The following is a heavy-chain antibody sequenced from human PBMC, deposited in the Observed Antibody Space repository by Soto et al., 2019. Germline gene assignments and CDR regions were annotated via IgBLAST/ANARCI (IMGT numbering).Heavy chain of an antibody. CDR3: ARGGKDGTNGLCSVYGMDV. V-gene: IGHV1-18*01. Sequence: QVQLVQSGAEVKKPGASVKVSCKASGYTFTSYGISWVRQAPGQGLEWMGWISAYNGNTNYAQKFQGRVTMTTDTSTSKAYMELRCLRADGTVVYYCARGGKDGTNGLCSVYGMDVWGPGTTVTVSS. J-gene: IGHJ6*02. CDR1: GYTFTSYG. D-gene: IGHD2-8*01. CDR2: ISAYNGNT.